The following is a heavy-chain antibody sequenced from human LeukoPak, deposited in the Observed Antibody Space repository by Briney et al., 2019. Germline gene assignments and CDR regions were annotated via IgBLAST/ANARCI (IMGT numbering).Heavy chain of an antibody. CDR2: INHSGST. D-gene: IGHD3-3*01. CDR3: ASTLWGGRLKTHYYYYGMDV. CDR1: GGSVSSGSYY. V-gene: IGHV4-39*07. J-gene: IGHJ6*02. Sequence: PSETLSLTCTVSGGSVSSGSYYWSWIRQPPGKGLEWIGEINHSGSTNYNPSLKSRVTISVDTSKNQFSLKLSSVTAADTAVYYCASTLWGGRLKTHYYYYGMDVWGQGTTVTVSS.